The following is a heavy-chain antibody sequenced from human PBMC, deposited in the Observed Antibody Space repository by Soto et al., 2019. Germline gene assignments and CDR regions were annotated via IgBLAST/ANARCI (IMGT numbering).Heavy chain of an antibody. CDR2: IYYSGST. V-gene: IGHV4-39*01. CDR3: AGRREFIAVADRSLIDY. J-gene: IGHJ4*02. Sequence: QLQLQESGPGLVKPSETLSLTCTVSGGSISSSSYYWGWIRQPPGKGLEWIGSIYYSGSTYYNPSLKSRVTISVDTSKTQFSLKLSSXTXAXTXVYYCAGRREFIAVADRSLIDYWGQGTLVTVSS. D-gene: IGHD6-19*01. CDR1: GGSISSSSYY.